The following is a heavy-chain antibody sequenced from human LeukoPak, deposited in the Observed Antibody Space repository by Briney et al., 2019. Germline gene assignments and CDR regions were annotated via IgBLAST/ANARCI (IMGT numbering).Heavy chain of an antibody. V-gene: IGHV3-53*01. CDR1: GFTVSSNY. CDR3: ATEIYYYDSSGYYHYYFDY. CDR2: IYSGGST. Sequence: HTGGSLRLSCAASGFTVSSNYMSWVRQAPGKGLEWVSVIYSGGSTYYADSMKGRFTISRDNSKNTLYLQMNSLRAEDTAVYYCATEIYYYDSSGYYHYYFDYWGQGTLVTVSS. D-gene: IGHD3-22*01. J-gene: IGHJ4*02.